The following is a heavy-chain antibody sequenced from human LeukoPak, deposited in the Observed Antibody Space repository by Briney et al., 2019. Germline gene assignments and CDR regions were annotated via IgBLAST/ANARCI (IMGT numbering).Heavy chain of an antibody. CDR1: GGTFSSYA. CDR3: ARRGGGYSFRATRGVFDI. Sequence: ASVKVSCKASGGTFSSYAISWVRQAPGQGLEWMGGIIPIFGTANYAQKFQGRVTITADESTSTAYMELSSLRSEDTAVYYCARRGGGYSFRATRGVFDIWGQGTMVTVSS. V-gene: IGHV1-69*13. J-gene: IGHJ3*02. CDR2: IIPIFGTA. D-gene: IGHD5-18*01.